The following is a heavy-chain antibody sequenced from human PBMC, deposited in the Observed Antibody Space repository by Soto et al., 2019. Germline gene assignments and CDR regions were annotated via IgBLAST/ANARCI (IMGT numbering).Heavy chain of an antibody. CDR1: VGSVSSVSFY. CDR3: AASAPPATNYYYAMDV. D-gene: IGHD5-12*01. V-gene: IGHV4-61*01. CDR2: FYDSVST. J-gene: IGHJ6*02. Sequence: ETLSLTCTVSVGSVSSVSFYWSWIRRPPGKGLEWIGYFYDSVSTNYNPSLRSRVTMSVDTSKNQCSLKLSSVTAADTAVYYCAASAPPATNYYYAMDVWGQGTTVTVSS.